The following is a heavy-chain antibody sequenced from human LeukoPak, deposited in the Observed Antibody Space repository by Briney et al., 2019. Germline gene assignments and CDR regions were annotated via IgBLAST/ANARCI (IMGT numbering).Heavy chain of an antibody. CDR2: IYHSGST. D-gene: IGHD5-18*01. J-gene: IGHJ5*02. CDR3: ARAFNLLSGYSYGYNWFDP. Sequence: PSETLSLTCTVSGASISSSNWWSWVRQPPGKGLEWIGEIYHSGSTNYNPSLRSRVTIPVDKSKNQFSLKLSSVTAADTAVYYCARAFNLLSGYSYGYNWFDPWGQGTLVTVSS. CDR1: GASISSSNW. V-gene: IGHV4-4*02.